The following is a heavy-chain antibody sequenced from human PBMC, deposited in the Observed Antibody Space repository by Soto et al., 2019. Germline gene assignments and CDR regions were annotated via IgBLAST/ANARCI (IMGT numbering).Heavy chain of an antibody. J-gene: IGHJ1*01. V-gene: IGHV3-23*01. CDR2: ISGSGGST. CDR3: AKDLVGSSSWLAEYFQH. CDR1: GFTFSSYA. D-gene: IGHD6-13*01. Sequence: GGSLRLSCAASGFTFSSYAMSWVRQAPGKGLEWVSAISGSGGSTYYADSVKGRFTISRDNSKNTLYLQMNSLRAEDTAVYYCAKDLVGSSSWLAEYFQHWGQGTLVTVSS.